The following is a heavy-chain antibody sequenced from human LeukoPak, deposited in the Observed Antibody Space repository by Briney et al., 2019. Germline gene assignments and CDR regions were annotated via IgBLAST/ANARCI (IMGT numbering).Heavy chain of an antibody. D-gene: IGHD3-10*01. Sequence: SETLSLACTVSGGSISPYFWSWIRQPPGKGLEWIGYIYTDGSTKYNPSLKSRVTISLDTSKNQFSLKLSSVTAADTAVYYCARARITMVRGVITPDLYYYYYMDVWGKGTTVTVSS. CDR1: GGSISPYF. CDR3: ARARITMVRGVITPDLYYYYYMDV. V-gene: IGHV4-4*09. CDR2: IYTDGST. J-gene: IGHJ6*03.